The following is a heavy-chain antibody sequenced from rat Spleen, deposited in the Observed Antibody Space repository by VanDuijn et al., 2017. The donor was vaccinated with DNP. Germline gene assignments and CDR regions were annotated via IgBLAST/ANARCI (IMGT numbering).Heavy chain of an antibody. Sequence: EVQLQESGPGLVKPSQSLSLTCSVTGYSITSNYWGWIRKFPGNKMEWIGHIKYSGTASYNPSLKSRISITRDTSNNQFFLQLKSVTTEDTATYYCARGNDDYYPNWYFDFWGPGTMVTVSS. D-gene: IGHD1-12*03. CDR2: IKYSGTA. CDR3: ARGNDDYYPNWYFDF. V-gene: IGHV3-1*01. CDR1: GYSITSNY. J-gene: IGHJ1*01.